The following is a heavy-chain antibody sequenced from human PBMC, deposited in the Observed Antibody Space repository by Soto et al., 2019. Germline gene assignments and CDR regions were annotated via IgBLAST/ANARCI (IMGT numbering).Heavy chain of an antibody. CDR1: GFTFTRYS. J-gene: IGHJ4*02. V-gene: IGHV3-21*06. CDR2: ISSTTNYI. Sequence: GGSLRISCAASGFTFTRYSMNWVRQAPGKGLEWVSSISSTTNYIYYGDSMKGRFTISRDNAKNSLYLEMNSLRAEDTAVYYCARESEDLTSNFDYWGQGTLVTVSS. CDR3: ARESEDLTSNFDY.